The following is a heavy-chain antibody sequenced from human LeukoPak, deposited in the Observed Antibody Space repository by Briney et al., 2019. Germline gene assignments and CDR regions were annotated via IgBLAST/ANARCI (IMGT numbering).Heavy chain of an antibody. CDR2: INPNSGGT. J-gene: IGHJ4*02. Sequence: ASVKVSCKASGYTFTRYYMHWVRQAPGQGLERMGRINPNSGGTNYAQKFQGRVTMTRDTSISTAYMELSRLRSDDTAVYYCAREPGGTTGYWGQGTLVTVSS. CDR3: AREPGGTTGY. V-gene: IGHV1-2*06. CDR1: GYTFTRYY. D-gene: IGHD1-14*01.